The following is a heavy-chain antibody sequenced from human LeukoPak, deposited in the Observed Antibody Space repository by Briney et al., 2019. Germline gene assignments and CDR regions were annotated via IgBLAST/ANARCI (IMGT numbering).Heavy chain of an antibody. V-gene: IGHV3-33*01. CDR3: AAGAWFAAFDI. Sequence: GGSLRLSCAASGFTFSSYGMHWVRQAPGKGLEWVAVTWHDGSNKYYADSVKGRFTISRDNSKNTLYLQMNSLRAEDTAVYFCAAGAWFAAFDIWGQGTMVTVSS. D-gene: IGHD1-26*01. CDR1: GFTFSSYG. CDR2: TWHDGSNK. J-gene: IGHJ3*02.